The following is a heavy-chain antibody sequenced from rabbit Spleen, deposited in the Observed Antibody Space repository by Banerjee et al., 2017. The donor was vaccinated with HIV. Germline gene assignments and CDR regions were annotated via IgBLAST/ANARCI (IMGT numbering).Heavy chain of an antibody. CDR1: GFSFSSSDY. V-gene: IGHV1S40*01. J-gene: IGHJ6*01. CDR2: IVGSSSGFT. Sequence: QSLEESGGDLVKPGASLTLTCKASGFSFSSSDYICWVRQAPGKGLEWISCIVGSSSGFTYSATWAKGRFTCSKTSSTTVTLQMTSLTVADTATYFCARDTASSFSSYGMDLWAQAPSSPS. CDR3: ARDTASSFSSYGMDL. D-gene: IGHD6-1*01.